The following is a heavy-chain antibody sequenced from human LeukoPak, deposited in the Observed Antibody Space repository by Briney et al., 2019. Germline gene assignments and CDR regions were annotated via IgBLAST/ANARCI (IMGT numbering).Heavy chain of an antibody. CDR3: ARVQDDFWSGYADFDY. CDR1: GFTFSSYS. D-gene: IGHD3-3*01. J-gene: IGHJ4*02. V-gene: IGHV3-21*01. Sequence: GGSLRLSCAASGFTFSSYSMNWVRQAPGKGLEWVSSISSSSSYIYYADSVKGRFTISRDNAKNSLYLQMNSLRAEDTAVYYCARVQDDFWSGYADFDYWGQGTLVTVSS. CDR2: ISSSSSYI.